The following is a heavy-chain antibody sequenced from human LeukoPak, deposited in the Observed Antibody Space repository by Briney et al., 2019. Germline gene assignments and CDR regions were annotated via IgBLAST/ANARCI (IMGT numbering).Heavy chain of an antibody. CDR1: GFTFSSYA. CDR2: ISGSGGST. J-gene: IGHJ4*02. D-gene: IGHD3-10*01. V-gene: IGHV3-23*01. CDR3: AKDDHYYGSGSYFDY. Sequence: GGSLRLSCAASGFTFSSYAMSWVRQAPGKGLEWVPAISGSGGSTYYADSVKGRFTISRDNSKNTLYLQMNSLRAEDTAVYYCAKDDHYYGSGSYFDYWGQGTLVTVS.